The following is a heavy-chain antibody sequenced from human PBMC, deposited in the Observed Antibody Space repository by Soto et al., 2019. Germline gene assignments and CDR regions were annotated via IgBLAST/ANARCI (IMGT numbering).Heavy chain of an antibody. CDR2: IWYDGSNK. J-gene: IGHJ4*02. Sequence: PGGSLRLSCAASGFTFSSYGMHWVRQAPGKGLEWVAVIWYDGSNKYYADSVKGRFTISRDNSKNTLYLQMNSPRAEDTAVYYCARDPITGSENYFDYWGQGTLVTVSS. D-gene: IGHD3-16*01. CDR1: GFTFSSYG. CDR3: ARDPITGSENYFDY. V-gene: IGHV3-33*01.